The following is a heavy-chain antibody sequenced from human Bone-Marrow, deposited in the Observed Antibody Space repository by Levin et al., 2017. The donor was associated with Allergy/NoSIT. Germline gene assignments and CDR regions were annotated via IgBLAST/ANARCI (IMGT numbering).Heavy chain of an antibody. D-gene: IGHD5-12*01. Sequence: GGSLRLSCAASGFTFNSAWMNWVRQAPGKGLEWVGRIKRESDGGTTDYAAPVKGRFTISRDDSNSIRFLQMDSLKPEDTAVYYCTPIMVATEGYWGQGTLVTVSS. CDR2: IKRESDGGTT. J-gene: IGHJ4*02. CDR1: GFTFNSAW. CDR3: TPIMVATEGY. V-gene: IGHV3-15*05.